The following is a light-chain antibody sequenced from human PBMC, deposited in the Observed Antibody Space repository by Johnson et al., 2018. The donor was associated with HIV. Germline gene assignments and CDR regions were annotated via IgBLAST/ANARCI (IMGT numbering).Light chain of an antibody. J-gene: IGLJ1*01. CDR2: DNN. CDR1: SSNIGNSY. Sequence: QPVLTQPPSVSAAPGQKVTISCSGSSSNIGNSYVSWYQQLPGTAPKLLIYDNNKRPSGIPDRFSGSKSGTSATLGITGLQTGDEADYYCGTWGGVFGTGTKVAAL. V-gene: IGLV1-51*01. CDR3: GTWGGV.